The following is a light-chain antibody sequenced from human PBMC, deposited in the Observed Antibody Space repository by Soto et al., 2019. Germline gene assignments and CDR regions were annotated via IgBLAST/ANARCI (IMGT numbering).Light chain of an antibody. CDR3: MQALQTLGT. CDR1: QSLLHSNGYNY. CDR2: LGS. J-gene: IGKJ2*01. Sequence: DIVMTQSPLSLPVTPGEPASISCRSSQSLLHSNGYNYLDWYLQKPGQSPQLLIYLGSNRASGVPDRFSGSGSGTDLTLKISRVEAEDVGVYYCMQALQTLGTFGQGTELEIK. V-gene: IGKV2-28*01.